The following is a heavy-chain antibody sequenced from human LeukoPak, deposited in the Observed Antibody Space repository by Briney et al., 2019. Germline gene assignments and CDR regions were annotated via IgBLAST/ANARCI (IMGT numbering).Heavy chain of an antibody. CDR3: ARIDILTGYYMSAFDY. D-gene: IGHD3-9*01. CDR1: GFTFSSYG. CDR2: IKQDGSEK. V-gene: IGHV3-7*01. Sequence: GGSLRLSCAASGFTFSSYGMHWVRQAPGKGLEWVANIKQDGSEKYYVDSVKGRFTISRDNAKNSLYLQMNSLRAEDTAVYYCARIDILTGYYMSAFDYWGQGTLVTVSS. J-gene: IGHJ4*02.